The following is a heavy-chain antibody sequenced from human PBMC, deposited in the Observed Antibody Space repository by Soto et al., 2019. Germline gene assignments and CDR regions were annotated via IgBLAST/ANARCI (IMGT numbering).Heavy chain of an antibody. CDR2: IIPLFGKA. CDR1: GGTFSGYA. J-gene: IGHJ1*01. D-gene: IGHD1-1*01. Sequence: QAQLMQSGAEVKKPGSSVRVSCKASGGTFSGYAIKWVRQAPGQVLEWLGGIIPLFGKADYGQKFQDRITIGADESTGTVYMDLRGLRSGDTAVYYCARDPISLTGTTSSDDFQQWGQGTLVSVSS. CDR3: ARDPISLTGTTSSDDFQQ. V-gene: IGHV1-69*01.